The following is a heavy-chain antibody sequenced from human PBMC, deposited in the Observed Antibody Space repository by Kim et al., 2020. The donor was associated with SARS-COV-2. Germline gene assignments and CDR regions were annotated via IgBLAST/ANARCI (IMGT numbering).Heavy chain of an antibody. Sequence: SETLSLTCNVSGGSISSGGYYWSWIRQHPGKGLEWIGYIYYSGSTYYNPSLKSRVTISVDTSKNQFSLKLSSVTAADTAVYYCARSSGYYEFGAFDIWGQGTMVTVSS. CDR3: ARSSGYYEFGAFDI. J-gene: IGHJ3*02. CDR1: GGSISSGGYY. CDR2: IYYSGST. V-gene: IGHV4-31*03. D-gene: IGHD3-22*01.